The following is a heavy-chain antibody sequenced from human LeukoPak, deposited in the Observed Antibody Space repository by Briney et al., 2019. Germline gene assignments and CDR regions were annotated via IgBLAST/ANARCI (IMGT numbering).Heavy chain of an antibody. D-gene: IGHD3-10*01. J-gene: IGHJ6*04. CDR1: GGSFSGYY. Sequence: SETLSLTCAVYGGSFSGYYWSWIRQPPGKGLEWIGEINRSGSTNYNPSLKSRVTISVDTSKNQFSLKLSSVTAADTAVYYCARDRKGSGSYPYYYYYGMDVWGKGTTVTVSS. CDR2: INRSGST. CDR3: ARDRKGSGSYPYYYYYGMDV. V-gene: IGHV4-34*01.